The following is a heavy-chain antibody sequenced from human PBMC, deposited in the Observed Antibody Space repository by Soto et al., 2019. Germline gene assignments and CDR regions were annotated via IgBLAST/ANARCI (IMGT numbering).Heavy chain of an antibody. D-gene: IGHD3-10*01. CDR1: GGTFSSYT. CDR2: IIPILGIA. Sequence: QVQLVQSGAEVKKPGSSVKVSCKASGGTFSSYTISWVRQAPGQGLEWMGRIIPILGIANYAQKFQGRVTITADKSTSTAYMELSSLRSEDTAVYYCARGPMFRGVIPFDYWGQGTLVTVSS. J-gene: IGHJ4*02. V-gene: IGHV1-69*02. CDR3: ARGPMFRGVIPFDY.